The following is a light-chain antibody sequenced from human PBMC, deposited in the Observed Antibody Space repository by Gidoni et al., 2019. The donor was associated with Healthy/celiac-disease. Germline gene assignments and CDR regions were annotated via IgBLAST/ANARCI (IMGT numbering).Light chain of an antibody. CDR1: SSDVGGYNY. V-gene: IGLV2-14*01. CDR3: SSYTSSSTLV. CDR2: DVS. J-gene: IGLJ1*01. Sequence: QSALTQPDSVSVSPGQSITISCTGTSSDVGGYNYVSWYQQHPGKAPKLMIYDVSNRPSGVSNRFSGSKSGNTASLTISGLQAEDEADYYCSSYTSSSTLVFGTGTKVTVL.